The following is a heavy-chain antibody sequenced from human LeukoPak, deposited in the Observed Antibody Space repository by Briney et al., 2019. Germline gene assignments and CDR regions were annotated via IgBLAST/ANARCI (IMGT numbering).Heavy chain of an antibody. D-gene: IGHD1-20*01. CDR2: IHYSGSP. Sequence: LETLSLSCTVSGGSNYWSWIRQPPGKGLEWIGYIHYSGSPHYNPSLKSRVTISIDTSKNQLSLNLNSVTAADTVVYYCARHSNWNAGIDWFDPWGQGTQVTVSS. J-gene: IGHJ5*02. CDR1: GGSNY. V-gene: IGHV4-59*08. CDR3: ARHSNWNAGIDWFDP.